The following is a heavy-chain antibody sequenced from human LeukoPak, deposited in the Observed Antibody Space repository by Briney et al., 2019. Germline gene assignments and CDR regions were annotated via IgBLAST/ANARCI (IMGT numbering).Heavy chain of an antibody. Sequence: VGSLRGSPADSRFTSCTYELNWVPQGLGEGRGRGSYISSSGSTIYYTYTVKGRFAISRENAKNSLYLQMNSLRAEDTAVYYCARGRLRPHYYYYYCMDVWGEGTTVTVSS. CDR2: ISSSGSTI. CDR1: RFTSCTYE. CDR3: ARGRLRPHYYYYYCMDV. J-gene: IGHJ6*04. D-gene: IGHD4-17*01. V-gene: IGHV3-48*03.